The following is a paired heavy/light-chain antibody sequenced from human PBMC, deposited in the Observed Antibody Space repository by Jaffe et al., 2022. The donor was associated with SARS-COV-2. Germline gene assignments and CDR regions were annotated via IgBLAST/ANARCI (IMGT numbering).Heavy chain of an antibody. J-gene: IGHJ4*02. Sequence: EVQLLESGGGLVQPGGSLRLSCAASGFTFSSYAMSWVRQAPGKGLEWVSAISGSGGSTYYADSVKGRFTISRDNSKNTLYLQMNSLRAEDTAVYYCAKDLKVLRYFDWLPEPSLDYWGQGTLVTVSS. D-gene: IGHD3-9*01. CDR3: AKDLKVLRYFDWLPEPSLDY. CDR2: ISGSGGST. CDR1: GFTFSSYA. V-gene: IGHV3-23*01.
Light chain of an antibody. Sequence: QSVLTQPPSASGTPGQRVTISCSGSSSNIGSNTVNWYQQLPGTAPKLLIYSNNQRPSGVPDRFSGSKSGTSASLAISGLQSEDEADYYCAAWDDSLNGQVFGGGTKLTVL. V-gene: IGLV1-44*01. J-gene: IGLJ3*02. CDR1: SSNIGSNT. CDR3: AAWDDSLNGQV. CDR2: SNN.